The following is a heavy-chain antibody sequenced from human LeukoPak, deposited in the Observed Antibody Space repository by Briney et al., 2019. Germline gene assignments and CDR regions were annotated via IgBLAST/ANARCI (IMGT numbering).Heavy chain of an antibody. J-gene: IGHJ4*02. CDR2: INPNSGGT. CDR3: ARAELDYYGSFDY. D-gene: IGHD3-10*01. Sequence: GASVKVSCKASGYTFTDYYMHWVRQAPGQALEWRGWINPNSGGTNYAQKFQGWVTMTRDTSISTAYMELSRLRSDDTAVYYCARAELDYYGSFDYWGQGTLVTVFS. CDR1: GYTFTDYY. V-gene: IGHV1-2*04.